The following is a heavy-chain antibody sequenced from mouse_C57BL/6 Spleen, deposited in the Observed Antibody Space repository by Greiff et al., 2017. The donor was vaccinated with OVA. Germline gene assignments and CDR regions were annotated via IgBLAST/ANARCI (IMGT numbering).Heavy chain of an antibody. V-gene: IGHV1-5*01. J-gene: IGHJ4*01. CDR2: IYPGNSDT. CDR1: GYTFTSYW. Sequence: EVQLQQSGTVLARPGASVKMSCKTSGYTFTSYWMHWVKQRPGQGLEWIGAIYPGNSDTSYNQKFKGKAKLTAVTSASTAYMELSSLTNEDSAVYYCTRGGNYAYYYAMDYWGQGTSVTVSS. CDR3: TRGGNYAYYYAMDY. D-gene: IGHD2-1*01.